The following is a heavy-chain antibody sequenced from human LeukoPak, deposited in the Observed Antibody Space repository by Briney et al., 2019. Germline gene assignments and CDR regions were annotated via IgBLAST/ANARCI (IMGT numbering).Heavy chain of an antibody. Sequence: GGSLRLSCAASGFTLRSYDMHWVRQGTGKGLEWVSDIGISGDTYYPNSVKGRFTISRENAKNSLYLQMNSLTAGDTAVYYCARGGIPVSGIDEIDYWGQGTLVTVPS. V-gene: IGHV3-13*01. D-gene: IGHD6-19*01. CDR2: IGISGDT. J-gene: IGHJ4*02. CDR3: ARGGIPVSGIDEIDY. CDR1: GFTLRSYD.